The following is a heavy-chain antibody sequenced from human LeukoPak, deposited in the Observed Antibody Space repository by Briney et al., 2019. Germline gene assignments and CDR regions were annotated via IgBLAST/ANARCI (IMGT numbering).Heavy chain of an antibody. CDR3: AREAPASIVVVPAAIAALTGGYYYYYMDV. V-gene: IGHV3-21*01. CDR1: GFTFSSYS. D-gene: IGHD2-2*02. Sequence: GGSLRLSCAASGFTFSSYSMNWVRQAPGKGREWVSCISSSSSYIYYADSVKGRFTISRDNAKNSLYLQMNSLRAEDTAVYYCAREAPASIVVVPAAIAALTGGYYYYYMDVWGKGTTVTVSS. J-gene: IGHJ6*03. CDR2: ISSSSSYI.